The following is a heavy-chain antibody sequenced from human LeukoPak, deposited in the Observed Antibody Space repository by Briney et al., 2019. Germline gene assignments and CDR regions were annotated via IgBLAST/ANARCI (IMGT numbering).Heavy chain of an antibody. CDR2: INHSGST. J-gene: IGHJ4*02. CDR3: ARHDETTVTMFDY. Sequence: SETCPSCAVYGGSFSGYYWSWIRQPPGKGLEWIGEINHSGSTNYNPSLKSRVTISVDTSKNQFSLKLSSVTAADTAVYYCARHDETTVTMFDYWGQGTLVSVSS. CDR1: GGSFSGYY. V-gene: IGHV4-34*01. D-gene: IGHD4-17*01.